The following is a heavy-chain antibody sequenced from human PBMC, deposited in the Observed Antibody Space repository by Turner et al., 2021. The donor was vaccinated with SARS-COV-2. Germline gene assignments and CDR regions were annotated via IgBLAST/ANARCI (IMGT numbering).Heavy chain of an antibody. V-gene: IGHV3-66*04. CDR1: EFTVSSNY. Sequence: VQLVESGGGVVQPGRSLRLSCAASEFTVSSNYMSWVRQAPGKGLEWVSVIYSGGSPYYADSVKGRFTISRDNSKNTLYLQMNSLRAEDTAVYYCARQLWLRGGFDYWGQGTLVTVSS. J-gene: IGHJ4*02. CDR2: IYSGGSP. D-gene: IGHD5-18*01. CDR3: ARQLWLRGGFDY.